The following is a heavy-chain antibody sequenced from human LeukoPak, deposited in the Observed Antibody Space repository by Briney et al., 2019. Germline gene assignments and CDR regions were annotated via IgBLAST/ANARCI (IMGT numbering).Heavy chain of an antibody. CDR3: ARGRYGSGSYVQSHNYFDY. CDR2: INHSGST. J-gene: IGHJ4*02. V-gene: IGHV4-34*01. CDR1: SGSFSGYY. D-gene: IGHD3-10*01. Sequence: SETLSLTCAVYSGSFSGYYWSWIRQPPGRGLEWIGEINHSGSTNYNPSLKSRVTISVDTSKNQFSLKLSSVTAADTAVYYCARGRYGSGSYVQSHNYFDYWGQGTLVTVSS.